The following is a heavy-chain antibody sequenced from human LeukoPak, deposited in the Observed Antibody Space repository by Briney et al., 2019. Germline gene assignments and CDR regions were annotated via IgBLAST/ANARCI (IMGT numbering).Heavy chain of an antibody. CDR3: ARSADGYNHYFDS. CDR1: GFTFGDYT. J-gene: IGHJ4*02. D-gene: IGHD5-24*01. V-gene: IGHV3-43*01. Sequence: GGSLRLSCAASGFTFGDYTVHWVRQPPEKGLEWVSRITWDGTSTYYADSAKGRFTISRDNSKNSLYLQLNSLRSEDTALYYCARSADGYNHYFDSWGQGTLVTVSS. CDR2: ITWDGTST.